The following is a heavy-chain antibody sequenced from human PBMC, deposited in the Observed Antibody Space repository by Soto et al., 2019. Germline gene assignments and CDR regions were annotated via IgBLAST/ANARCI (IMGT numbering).Heavy chain of an antibody. Sequence: QNTLKESGPTLLKPTQTLTLTCTFSGFSLSSNAVGVNWIRQPPGKALEWLALISWNDDNHYSPSLRSRLTITKDTSKNQVVLTMTNVDPVDTATYYCAHGSGWLSDYWGQGTLVTVSS. CDR3: AHGSGWLSDY. CDR2: ISWNDDN. CDR1: GFSLSSNAVG. J-gene: IGHJ4*02. V-gene: IGHV2-5*01. D-gene: IGHD6-19*01.